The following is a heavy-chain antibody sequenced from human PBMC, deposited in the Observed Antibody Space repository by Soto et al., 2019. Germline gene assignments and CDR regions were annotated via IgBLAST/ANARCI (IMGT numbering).Heavy chain of an antibody. CDR1: GFTFSSYA. J-gene: IGHJ6*02. V-gene: IGHV3-30-3*01. CDR3: ARDLCRSTSCYYYYYYGMDV. Sequence: QVQLVESGGGVVQPGRSLRLSCAASGFTFSSYAMHWVRQAPGKGLEWVAVISYDGSNKYYADSVTGRFTISRDNYKNTLYLQMNSLRSEDTAVYYCARDLCRSTSCYYYYYYGMDVWGQGTTVTVSS. CDR2: ISYDGSNK. D-gene: IGHD2-2*01.